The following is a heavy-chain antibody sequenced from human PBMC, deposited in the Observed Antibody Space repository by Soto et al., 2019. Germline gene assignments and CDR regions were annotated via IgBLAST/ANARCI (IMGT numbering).Heavy chain of an antibody. V-gene: IGHV3-30*18. J-gene: IGHJ6*02. D-gene: IGHD6-13*01. Sequence: GGSLRLSCAASGFTFSSYGMHWVRQAPGKGLEWVAVISYDGSNKYYADSVKGRFTISRDNSKNTLYLQMNSLRAEDTAVYYCAKEAGSSWTEIYYYYGMDVWGQGTTVTVSS. CDR1: GFTFSSYG. CDR2: ISYDGSNK. CDR3: AKEAGSSWTEIYYYYGMDV.